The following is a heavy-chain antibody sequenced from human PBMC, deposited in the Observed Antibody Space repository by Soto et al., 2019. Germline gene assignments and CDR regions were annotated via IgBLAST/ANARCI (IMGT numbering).Heavy chain of an antibody. J-gene: IGHJ4*02. V-gene: IGHV3-72*01. CDR3: ARGVVSTGDFDY. CDR2: SRDKVHSHTT. CDR1: GFTFSDHY. D-gene: IGHD5-12*01. Sequence: EVQLAESGGGLVQPGGSLRLSCAASGFTFSDHYMDWVRQAPGKGLEWVGRSRDKVHSHTTEYAASVKGRFTISRGDSANSLYLQMNSLKTEDTAVYYCARGVVSTGDFDYWGQGTLVTVSS.